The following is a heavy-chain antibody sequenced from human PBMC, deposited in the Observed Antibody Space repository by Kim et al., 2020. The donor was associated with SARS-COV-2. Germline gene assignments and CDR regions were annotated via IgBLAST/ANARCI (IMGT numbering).Heavy chain of an antibody. V-gene: IGHV1-3*01. D-gene: IGHD4-4*01. CDR3: ARVDYSEGWTLPFFDY. J-gene: IGHJ4*02. Sequence: QKFQGRVTITRDTSASTSYMELTSLASEDTAVYYCARVDYSEGWTLPFFDYWGQGTPVTVSS.